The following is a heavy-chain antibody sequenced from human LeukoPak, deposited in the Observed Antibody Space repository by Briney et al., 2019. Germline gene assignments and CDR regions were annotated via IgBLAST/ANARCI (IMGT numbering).Heavy chain of an antibody. CDR2: VYHSGST. CDR1: GGSISTYY. D-gene: IGHD3-10*01. J-gene: IGHJ5*02. CDR3: ARVTPSFAHNWFDP. V-gene: IGHV4-4*08. Sequence: SEILSLTCTVSGGSISTYYWSWIRQTPETGLEWIGGVYHSGSTNYNPSLKSRVTISVDTSKNQFSLKLTSMTAADTAVYHCARVTPSFAHNWFDPWGQGTLVIVSS.